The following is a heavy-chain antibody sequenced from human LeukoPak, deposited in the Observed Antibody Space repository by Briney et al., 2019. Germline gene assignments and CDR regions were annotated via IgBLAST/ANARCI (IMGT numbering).Heavy chain of an antibody. CDR2: INHSGGT. D-gene: IGHD2-2*02. Sequence: ASETLSLTCAVYGGSFSGYYCSWIRQPPGKGLEWIGEINHSGGTNYKPSLKSRVTISVDTSKTQSSLKLSSVPAADTAVYYCARVVGYCSSTSCYRFAHAYNWFDPWGQGTLVTVSS. CDR1: GGSFSGYY. V-gene: IGHV4-34*01. CDR3: ARVVGYCSSTSCYRFAHAYNWFDP. J-gene: IGHJ5*02.